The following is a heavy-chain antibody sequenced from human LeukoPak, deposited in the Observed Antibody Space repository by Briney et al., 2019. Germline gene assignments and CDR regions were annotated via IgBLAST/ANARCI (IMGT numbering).Heavy chain of an antibody. D-gene: IGHD3-3*01. Sequence: PGGSLRLSCAASGFTFSSYAMSWVRQAPGKGLEWVSAISGSGGSTYYADSVKGRFTISRDNSKNTLYLQMNSLRAEDTAVYYCARDRSIYYDFWSGYYVDYYYYGMDVWGQGTTVTVSS. CDR3: ARDRSIYYDFWSGYYVDYYYYGMDV. CDR1: GFTFSSYA. V-gene: IGHV3-23*01. J-gene: IGHJ6*02. CDR2: ISGSGGST.